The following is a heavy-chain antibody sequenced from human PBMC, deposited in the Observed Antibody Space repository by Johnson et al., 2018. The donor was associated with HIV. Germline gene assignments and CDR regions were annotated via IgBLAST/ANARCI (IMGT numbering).Heavy chain of an antibody. D-gene: IGHD1-26*01. CDR1: GFTFSSYG. J-gene: IGHJ3*02. V-gene: IGHV3-33*06. Sequence: VQLMESGGGVVQPGRSLRLSCAASGFTFSSYGMHWVRQAPGKGLEWVAVIWYDGSNKYYADSVKGRFTISRDNSKNTLYLQMNSLRAEDTAVYYCAKEGGSYSMGRDAFDIWGQVTMVTVSS. CDR2: IWYDGSNK. CDR3: AKEGGSYSMGRDAFDI.